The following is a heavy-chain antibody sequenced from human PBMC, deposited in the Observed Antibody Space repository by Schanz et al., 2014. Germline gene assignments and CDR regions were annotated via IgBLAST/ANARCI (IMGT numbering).Heavy chain of an antibody. CDR3: ARDNGRIPAANAVDY. CDR1: GYDFHIYA. J-gene: IGHJ4*02. V-gene: IGHV1-18*01. D-gene: IGHD1-26*01. CDR2: ISGYTGDT. Sequence: QILLVQPGPEVKKPGASVTVSCKASGYDFHIYAYSWVRQAPGQGPEWIGWISGYTGDTKYAQKFQHRVNMTTDRTTSTVYMELRSLRFDDTAVYFCARDNGRIPAANAVDYWGQGTRVTVSS.